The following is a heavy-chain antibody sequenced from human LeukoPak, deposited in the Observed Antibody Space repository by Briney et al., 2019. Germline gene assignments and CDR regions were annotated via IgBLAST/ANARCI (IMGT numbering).Heavy chain of an antibody. CDR2: ISTYNGDT. D-gene: IGHD3-16*01. CDR1: GYAFTSYG. CDR3: AREGLGELTLDY. J-gene: IGHJ4*02. V-gene: IGHV1-18*01. Sequence: ASVKVSCKASGYAFTSYGISWVRQAPGQGLEWMGWISTYNGDTNYAQKLQGRVTMTTDTSTSTAYMELRSLRSDDTAVYYCAREGLGELTLDYWGQGTLVTVSS.